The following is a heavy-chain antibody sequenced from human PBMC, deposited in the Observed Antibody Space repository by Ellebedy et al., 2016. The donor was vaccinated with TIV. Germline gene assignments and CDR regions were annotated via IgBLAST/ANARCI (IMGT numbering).Heavy chain of an antibody. J-gene: IGHJ3*02. CDR3: ARVKITMIVVNNAFDI. CDR1: GFTFDDYA. Sequence: SLKISCAASGFTFDDYAMHWVRQAPGKGLEWVSGISWNSGSIGYADSVKGRFTISRDNAKNSLYLQMNSLRAEDTAVYYCARVKITMIVVNNAFDIWGQGTMVTVSS. D-gene: IGHD3-22*01. V-gene: IGHV3-9*01. CDR2: ISWNSGSI.